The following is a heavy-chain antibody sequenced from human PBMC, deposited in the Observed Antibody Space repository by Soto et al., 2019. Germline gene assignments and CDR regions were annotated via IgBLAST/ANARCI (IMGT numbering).Heavy chain of an antibody. CDR2: IIPILGTA. J-gene: IGHJ5*02. Sequence: SVKVSCKASGGTFSSYSISWVRQAPGQGLEWMGGIIPILGTANYAQKFQGRVTITADESTSTAYMELSSLRSEDTAVYYCARGPIAARRSNWFDPWGQGTLVTVSS. D-gene: IGHD6-6*01. V-gene: IGHV1-69*13. CDR3: ARGPIAARRSNWFDP. CDR1: GGTFSSYS.